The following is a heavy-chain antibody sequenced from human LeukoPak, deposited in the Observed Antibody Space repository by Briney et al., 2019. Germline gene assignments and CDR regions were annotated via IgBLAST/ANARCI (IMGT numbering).Heavy chain of an antibody. V-gene: IGHV3-33*01. CDR3: ARVNGPNSGYYYTLDL. Sequence: GGSLRRYCAASGLTFRNYAMHWVRQAPGGGLEWLAVIWYDGTEKYHEASVMGRFTISRDSSENTLYLQMNGLRTEDTGVYYCARVNGPNSGYYYTLDLWGQGTPVTVSS. J-gene: IGHJ5*02. D-gene: IGHD3-22*01. CDR2: IWYDGTEK. CDR1: GLTFRNYA.